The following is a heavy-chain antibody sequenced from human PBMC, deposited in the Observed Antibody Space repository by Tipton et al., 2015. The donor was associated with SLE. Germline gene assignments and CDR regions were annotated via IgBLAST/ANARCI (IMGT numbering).Heavy chain of an antibody. CDR3: ARAPNWFDP. Sequence: SLRLSCAASGFTFSIFAMSWVCQAPGKGLEWVSVIYSGGTTTYYADSVKGRVAISRDDSKSTLYLQMNSLRAEDTAVYYCARAPNWFDPWGQGTLVTVSS. CDR2: IYSGGTTT. V-gene: IGHV3-23*03. CDR1: GFTFSIFA. J-gene: IGHJ5*02.